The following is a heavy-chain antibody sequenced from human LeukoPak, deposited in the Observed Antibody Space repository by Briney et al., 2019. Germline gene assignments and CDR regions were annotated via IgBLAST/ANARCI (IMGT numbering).Heavy chain of an antibody. Sequence: ASVKVSCKVSGYTLTELSTHWVRQAPGKGLEWMGGFNPEDGETIYAQKFQGRVTMTEDTSTDTAYMELSSLRSEDTAVYYCARGEQHDYSNFNWFDPWGQGTLVTVSS. V-gene: IGHV1-24*01. D-gene: IGHD4-11*01. J-gene: IGHJ5*02. CDR3: ARGEQHDYSNFNWFDP. CDR2: FNPEDGET. CDR1: GYTLTELS.